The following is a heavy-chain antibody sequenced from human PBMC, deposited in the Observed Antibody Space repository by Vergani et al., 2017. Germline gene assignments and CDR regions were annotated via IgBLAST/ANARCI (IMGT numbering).Heavy chain of an antibody. D-gene: IGHD2-2*01. CDR1: GESIRSGSHY. Sequence: QVKLQESCPGLLKPSQTLSLTCTVSGESIRSGSHYWSWIRQPAGKGPEWIGHIHTGGSTDLNPSFKSRVSISVDTSKSQFSLKLNSVTVADTAVYYCARDIRQSSTSSAKREGYYYYYMDVWGKGTTVTVSS. CDR2: IHTGGST. CDR3: ARDIRQSSTSSAKREGYYYYYMDV. V-gene: IGHV4-61*02. J-gene: IGHJ6*03.